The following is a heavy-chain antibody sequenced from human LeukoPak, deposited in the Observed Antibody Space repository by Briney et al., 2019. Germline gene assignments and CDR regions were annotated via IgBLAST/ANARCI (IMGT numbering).Heavy chain of an antibody. CDR1: GGSISSGGYY. CDR2: IYYSGST. J-gene: IGHJ4*02. V-gene: IGHV4-31*03. CDR3: ASVNEHDYADLPFDY. Sequence: PSQTLSLTCTVSGGSISSGGYYWSWIRQHPGKGLEWIGYIYYSGSTYYNPSLKSRVTISVDTSKNQFSLKLSSVTAADTAVYYCASVNEHDYADLPFDYWGQRTLVTVSS. D-gene: IGHD4-17*01.